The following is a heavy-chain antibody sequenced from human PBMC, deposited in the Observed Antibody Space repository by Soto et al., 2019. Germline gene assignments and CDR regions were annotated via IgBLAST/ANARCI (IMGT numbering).Heavy chain of an antibody. CDR2: ISSSGSTI. CDR1: GFTFSNHA. V-gene: IGHV3-11*01. D-gene: IGHD3-22*01. CDR3: ARVVDSGYYPDY. Sequence: PGGSLRLSCAATGFTFSNHAMSWIRQAPGKGLEWVSYISSSGSTIYYADSVKGRFTISRDSAKNSLYLQMNSLRAEDTAVYYCARVVDSGYYPDYWGQGTLVTSPQ. J-gene: IGHJ4*02.